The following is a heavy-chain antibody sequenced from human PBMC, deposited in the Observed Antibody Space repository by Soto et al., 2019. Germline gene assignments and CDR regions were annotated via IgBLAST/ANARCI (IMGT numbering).Heavy chain of an antibody. CDR1: GYTFTGYY. J-gene: IGHJ4*02. V-gene: IGHV1-2*04. Sequence: ASVKVSCKASGYTFTGYYMHWVRQAPGQGLEWMGWINPNSGGTNYAQKFQGWVTMTRDTSISTAYMELSRLRSDDTAVYYCARGPPDRTYYFDYWGQETLVTVSS. CDR2: INPNSGGT. CDR3: ARGPPDRTYYFDY.